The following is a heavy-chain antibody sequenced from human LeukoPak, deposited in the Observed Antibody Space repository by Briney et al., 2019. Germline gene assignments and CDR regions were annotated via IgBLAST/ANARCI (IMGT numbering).Heavy chain of an antibody. CDR2: ISSSGSTI. Sequence: GGSLRLSCAASGFTFSSYEMNWVRQAPGKGLEWVSYISSSGSTIYYADSVKGRFTISRDNAKNSLYLQMNSLRAEDTAVYYCARGLPLEVAFDIWGQGTMVTVSS. CDR1: GFTFSSYE. CDR3: ARGLPLEVAFDI. D-gene: IGHD1-1*01. V-gene: IGHV3-48*03. J-gene: IGHJ3*02.